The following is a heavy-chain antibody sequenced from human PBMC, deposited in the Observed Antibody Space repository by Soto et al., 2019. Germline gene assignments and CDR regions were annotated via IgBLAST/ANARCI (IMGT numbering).Heavy chain of an antibody. J-gene: IGHJ6*02. V-gene: IGHV4-59*01. CDR2: ISYSGST. D-gene: IGHD3-22*01. CDR1: GDSNSSYY. CDR3: ARDRGRPDLRDTHYYDSSDLDYGMDV. Sequence: PSETLSLTCTVSGDSNSSYYWSWIRQSPGKGLEWIGYISYSGSTTYNPSLKSRVTISLHTSNNQFSLTLDSVTAADTAVYYCARDRGRPDLRDTHYYDSSDLDYGMDVWGQGTTVTVSS.